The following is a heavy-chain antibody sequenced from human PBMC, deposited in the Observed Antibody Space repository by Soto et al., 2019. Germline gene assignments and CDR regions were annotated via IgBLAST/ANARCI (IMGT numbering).Heavy chain of an antibody. Sequence: GGSLRLSCAASGFTVSSYGMHWVRQAPGKGLEWVAVIWYDGSNKYYGESVKGRFTISRYNSKYTLYLQMNSLRAEDTAVYYFARDGNLYYYGSGRRLRTTYFDYWGQGTLVTVSS. CDR1: GFTVSSYG. V-gene: IGHV3-33*01. CDR3: ARDGNLYYYGSGRRLRTTYFDY. CDR2: IWYDGSNK. J-gene: IGHJ4*02. D-gene: IGHD3-10*01.